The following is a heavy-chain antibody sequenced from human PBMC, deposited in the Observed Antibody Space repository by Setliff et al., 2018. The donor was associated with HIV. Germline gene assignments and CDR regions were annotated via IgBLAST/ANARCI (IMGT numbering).Heavy chain of an antibody. CDR1: EFTFSSYA. D-gene: IGHD4-17*01. CDR2: ISYDGRSQ. CDR3: ARGPSDSDYDDFYYYMDV. J-gene: IGHJ6*03. V-gene: IGHV3-30*12. Sequence: GGSLRLSCAASEFTFSSYAMHWVRQGPGKGLEWVAAISYDGRSQYYADSVKGRFTISRDNSKNTVYLQMNSLRAEDTAVYYCARGPSDSDYDDFYYYMDVWGKGTTVTVSS.